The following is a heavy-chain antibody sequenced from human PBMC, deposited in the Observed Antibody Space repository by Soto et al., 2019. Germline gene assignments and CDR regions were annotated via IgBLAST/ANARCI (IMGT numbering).Heavy chain of an antibody. J-gene: IGHJ4*02. Sequence: ASVKVSCKASGYTFASYGISWVRQAPGQGLEWMAWISAYNGHTNYSQSLQGRVLMTTDTSTNTAYMDLRRLRSEDTAVYYCARAQSRYWGQGTLVTVSS. CDR2: ISAYNGHT. V-gene: IGHV1-18*01. CDR1: GYTFASYG. CDR3: ARAQSRY.